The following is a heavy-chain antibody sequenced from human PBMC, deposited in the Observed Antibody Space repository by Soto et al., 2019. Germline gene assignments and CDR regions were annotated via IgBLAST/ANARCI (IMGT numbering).Heavy chain of an antibody. CDR1: GGSISSGGYS. CDR3: ARAGDGLAGWFDP. Sequence: QLQLQESGSGLVKPSQTLSLTCAVSGGSISSGGYSWSWIRQPPGKGLEWIGYIYHSGSTYYNPSLKSRVTISVDRSKNQFSLKLSSVTAADTALYYCARAGDGLAGWFDPWGQGTLVTVSS. D-gene: IGHD1-1*01. V-gene: IGHV4-30-2*01. J-gene: IGHJ5*02. CDR2: IYHSGST.